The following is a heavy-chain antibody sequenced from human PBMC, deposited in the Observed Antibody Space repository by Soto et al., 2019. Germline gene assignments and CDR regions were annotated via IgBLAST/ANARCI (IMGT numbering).Heavy chain of an antibody. CDR1: GGSISSGGYY. J-gene: IGHJ4*02. Sequence: SETLSLTCTVSGGSISSGGYYWSWIRQHPGKGLEWIGYIYYSGSTYYNPSLKSRVTISVDTSKNQFSLKLSSVTAADTAVYYCARIDSSGHTYDYWGQGTLVTVSS. CDR3: ARIDSSGHTYDY. CDR2: IYYSGST. D-gene: IGHD3-22*01. V-gene: IGHV4-31*03.